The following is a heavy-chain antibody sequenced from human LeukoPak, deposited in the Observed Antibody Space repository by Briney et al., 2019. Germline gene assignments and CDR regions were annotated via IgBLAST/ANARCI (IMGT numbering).Heavy chain of an antibody. D-gene: IGHD4-11*01. CDR1: GYTFTSYG. Sequence: ASVKVSCKASGYTFTSYGISWVRQAPGQGLEWMGGISAYNGNTNYAQKLQGRVTMTTDTHTSTAYMELRSLRSADTAVYYCARVRLQSKKLFDYWGQGTLVTVSS. V-gene: IGHV1-18*01. J-gene: IGHJ4*02. CDR2: ISAYNGNT. CDR3: ARVRLQSKKLFDY.